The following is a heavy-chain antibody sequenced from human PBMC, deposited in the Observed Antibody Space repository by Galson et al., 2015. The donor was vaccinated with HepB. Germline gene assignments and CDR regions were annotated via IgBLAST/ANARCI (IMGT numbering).Heavy chain of an antibody. J-gene: IGHJ3*02. Sequence: SVKVSCKASGGTFSSYAISWVRQAPGQGLEWMGGIIPIFGTANYAQKFQGRVTITADESTSTAYMELSSLRSEDTAVYYCARDTCGGDCYSLDAFDIWGQGTMVTVSS. CDR1: GGTFSSYA. CDR3: ARDTCGGDCYSLDAFDI. D-gene: IGHD2-21*02. V-gene: IGHV1-69*13. CDR2: IIPIFGTA.